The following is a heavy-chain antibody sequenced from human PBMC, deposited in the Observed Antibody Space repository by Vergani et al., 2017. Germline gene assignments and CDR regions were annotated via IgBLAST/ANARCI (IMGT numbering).Heavy chain of an antibody. Sequence: EVQLVESGGGLVKPGGSLRLSCAASGFTFSSYSMNWVRQAPGKGLEWVSSISSSSSYIYYADSVKGRFTISRDNAKNSLYLQRNSLRAEDTAVYYCAIDLRGVRYDGSGSPDYWGQGTLVTVSS. V-gene: IGHV3-21*01. CDR3: AIDLRGVRYDGSGSPDY. CDR2: ISSSSSYI. CDR1: GFTFSSYS. D-gene: IGHD3-10*01. J-gene: IGHJ4*02.